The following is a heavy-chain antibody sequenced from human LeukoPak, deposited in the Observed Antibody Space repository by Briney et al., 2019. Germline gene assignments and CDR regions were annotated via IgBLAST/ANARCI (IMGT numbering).Heavy chain of an antibody. CDR3: ARGVYSSGYYCDS. CDR1: GYTFTSYG. V-gene: IGHV1-18*01. Sequence: GASVKVSCKASGYTFTSYGITWVRQAHGQGLEWMGWISANNGNTNYAQTFQGRVTMATDTSTSTAYMELRSLRSDDTAVYYCARGVYSSGYYCDSWGQGTLVTVSS. D-gene: IGHD3-22*01. J-gene: IGHJ5*01. CDR2: ISANNGNT.